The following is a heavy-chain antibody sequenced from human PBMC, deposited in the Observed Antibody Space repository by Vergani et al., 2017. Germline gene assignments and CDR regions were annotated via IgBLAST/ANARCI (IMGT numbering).Heavy chain of an antibody. CDR3: ARYFDWLLYXFDY. J-gene: IGHJ4*02. CDR1: GYSISSGYY. CDR2: IYHSGST. V-gene: IGHV4-38-2*02. Sequence: QVQLQESGPGLVKPSETLSLTCTVSGYSISSGYYWGWIRQPPGKGLEWIGSIYHSGSTYYNPSLKSRVTISVDTSKNQFSLKLSSVTAADTAVYYCARYFDWLLYXFDYWGQGTLVTVSS. D-gene: IGHD3-9*01.